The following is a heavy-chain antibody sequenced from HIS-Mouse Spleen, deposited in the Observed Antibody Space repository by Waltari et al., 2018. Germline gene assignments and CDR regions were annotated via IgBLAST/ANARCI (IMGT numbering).Heavy chain of an antibody. CDR2: SIPILGIA. J-gene: IGHJ4*02. Sequence: QVQLVQSGAEVKKPVSSVKVSCKASGGTFSSYAISWVRQAPGQGLEWMGRSIPILGIANYAQKFQGIVTSTADKSTSTAYMELSSLRSEDTAVYYCARCSPVVPAASSLDYWGQGTLVTVSS. CDR1: GGTFSSYA. D-gene: IGHD2-2*01. V-gene: IGHV1-69*04. CDR3: ARCSPVVPAASSLDY.